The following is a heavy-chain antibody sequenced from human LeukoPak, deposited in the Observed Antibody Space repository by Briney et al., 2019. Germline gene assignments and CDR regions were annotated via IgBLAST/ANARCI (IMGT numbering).Heavy chain of an antibody. CDR2: MYYSGST. V-gene: IGHV4-39*01. D-gene: IGHD3-22*01. J-gene: IGHJ4*02. Sequence: TSETLSLTCTVSGDFITGSTYYWGWIRQPPGKGLEWIWSMYYSGSTYSNPSLRSRVTMSADTSKNQFSLNLKSVTAADTAVYYCARQYYDSTGYYYFDYWGQGTLVTVSS. CDR1: GDFITGSTYY. CDR3: ARQYYDSTGYYYFDY.